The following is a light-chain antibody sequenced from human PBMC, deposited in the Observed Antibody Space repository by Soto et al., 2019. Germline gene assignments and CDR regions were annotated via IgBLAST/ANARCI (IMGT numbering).Light chain of an antibody. J-gene: IGLJ2*01. V-gene: IGLV2-8*01. CDR3: CSYAGHTNVL. CDR1: INDVGGYNY. CDR2: EVV. Sequence: QSALTQPPSASGSPGQSVTISCTGTINDVGGYNYVSWYQHYPGEAPKLMIYEVVKRPSGVPDRFSGSKSGNTASLTVSGLPAEDEADYYCCSYAGHTNVLFGGGTKLTVL.